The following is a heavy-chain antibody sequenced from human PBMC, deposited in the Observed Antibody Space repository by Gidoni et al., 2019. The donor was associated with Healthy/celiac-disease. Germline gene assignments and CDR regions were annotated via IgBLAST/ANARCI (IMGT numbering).Heavy chain of an antibody. CDR1: GYTLTELS. Sequence: QVQLVQSGAEVKKPGASVKVSCKVSGYTLTELSMPWVRQAPGKGLEWMGGFDPEDGETIYAQKFQGRVTMTEDTSTDTAYMELSSLRSEDTAVYYCATGPPAHIVVVPAASWGWFDPWGQGTLVTVSS. D-gene: IGHD2-2*01. CDR3: ATGPPAHIVVVPAASWGWFDP. V-gene: IGHV1-24*01. CDR2: FDPEDGET. J-gene: IGHJ5*02.